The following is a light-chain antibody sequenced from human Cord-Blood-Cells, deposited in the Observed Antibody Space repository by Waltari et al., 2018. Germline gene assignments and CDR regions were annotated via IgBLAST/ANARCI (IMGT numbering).Light chain of an antibody. V-gene: IGLV3-1*01. CDR3: QAWDSSTAGWV. CDR1: KSGDKY. J-gene: IGLJ3*02. CDR2: QDS. Sequence: SYELTQPPSVSVSPGQTASITCSGDKSGDKYACWYQQKPGQSPVLVIYQDSKRPSGIPERFSGSNSGNTATLTISGTQAMDEADYYCQAWDSSTAGWVFGGGTKLTVL.